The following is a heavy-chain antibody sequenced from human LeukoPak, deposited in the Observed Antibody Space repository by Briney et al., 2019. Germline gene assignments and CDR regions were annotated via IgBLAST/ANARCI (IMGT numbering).Heavy chain of an antibody. CDR1: GFTFSSYA. Sequence: GGSLRLSCAASGFTFSSYAMRWVRQAPGKGLVWVSAISGSGCSTFYADSVKGRFTISRDNSKNTLYLQMNSLRAEDTAVYYCAKVASVLLWFGESSGVFDISGQGAMVTVSS. CDR3: AKVASVLLWFGESSGVFDI. V-gene: IGHV3-23*01. CDR2: ISGSGCST. J-gene: IGHJ3*02. D-gene: IGHD3-10*01.